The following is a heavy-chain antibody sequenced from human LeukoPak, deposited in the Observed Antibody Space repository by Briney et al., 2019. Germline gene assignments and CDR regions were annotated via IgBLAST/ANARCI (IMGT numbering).Heavy chain of an antibody. CDR3: ARAVGVSGYDILTGYESGLDY. Sequence: ASVKVSCKVSGYTLTELSMHWVRQAPGKGLEWMGGFDPEDGETIYAQKFQGRVTMTEDTSTDTAYMELRSLRSEDTAVYYCARAVGVSGYDILTGYESGLDYWGQGTLVTVSS. CDR2: FDPEDGET. CDR1: GYTLTELS. J-gene: IGHJ4*02. V-gene: IGHV1-24*01. D-gene: IGHD3-9*01.